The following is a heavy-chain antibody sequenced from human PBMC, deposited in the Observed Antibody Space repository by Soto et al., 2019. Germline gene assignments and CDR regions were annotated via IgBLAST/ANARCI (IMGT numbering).Heavy chain of an antibody. Sequence: QVQLVQSGAEVKKPGSSVKVSCKASGGTFSSYEISWVRQAPGQGLEWMGGISPIFHTSNYAQKFQGRVTITADESTSTAYMELSSLRSEDTSVYYCARDRVFYYDRSGTNTFDYWGQGTLVTVSS. CDR3: ARDRVFYYDRSGTNTFDY. J-gene: IGHJ4*02. D-gene: IGHD3-22*01. CDR2: ISPIFHTS. CDR1: GGTFSSYE. V-gene: IGHV1-69*01.